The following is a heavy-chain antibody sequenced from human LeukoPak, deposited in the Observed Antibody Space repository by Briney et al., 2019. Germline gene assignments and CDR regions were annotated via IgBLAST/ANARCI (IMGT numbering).Heavy chain of an antibody. J-gene: IGHJ4*02. CDR2: ISGSGGST. V-gene: IGHV3-23*01. CDR1: GFTFSSYA. CDR3: ATLSDAIAAAGTRNY. Sequence: GGSLRLSCAASGFTFSSYAMSWVRQAPGKGLEWVSVISGSGGSTNYADSVNGRFTISRDNSENMLHLQMSSLRAEDTAVYYCATLSDAIAAAGTRNYWGQGTLVTVSS. D-gene: IGHD6-13*01.